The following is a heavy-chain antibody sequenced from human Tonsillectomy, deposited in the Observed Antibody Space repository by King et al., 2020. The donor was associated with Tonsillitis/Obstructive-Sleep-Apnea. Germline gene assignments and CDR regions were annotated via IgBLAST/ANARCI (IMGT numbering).Heavy chain of an antibody. Sequence: VQLVESGAEVKKPGASVKVSCKASGYTFTGYYMHWVRQSPGQGLEWMGLSNPNSGGTNYAQKFQCRVNMTRDTSISTAYMELSRLRSDDTAVYYCAVLVSSSSIWFDPWGQGTLVTVSS. CDR2: SNPNSGGT. CDR3: AVLVSSSSIWFDP. V-gene: IGHV1-2*06. J-gene: IGHJ5*02. D-gene: IGHD6-6*01. CDR1: GYTFTGYY.